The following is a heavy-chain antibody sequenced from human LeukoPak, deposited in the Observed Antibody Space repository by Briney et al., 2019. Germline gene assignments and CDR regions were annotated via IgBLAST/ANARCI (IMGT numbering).Heavy chain of an antibody. CDR3: ARGGSSGYYYQAFDY. CDR2: ISAYNGNT. Sequence: GASVKVSCKASGYTFTSYGISWVRQAPGQGLEWMGWISAYNGNTNYAQKFQGRVTMTRDTSISTAYMELSRLRSDDTAVYYCARGGSSGYYYQAFDYWGQGTLVTVSS. J-gene: IGHJ4*02. V-gene: IGHV1-18*01. D-gene: IGHD3-22*01. CDR1: GYTFTSYG.